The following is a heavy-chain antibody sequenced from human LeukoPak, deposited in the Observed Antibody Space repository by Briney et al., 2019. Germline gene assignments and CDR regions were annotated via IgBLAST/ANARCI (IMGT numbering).Heavy chain of an antibody. CDR1: GFTFSSYG. CDR3: ASQYYYDSSGADY. D-gene: IGHD3-22*01. V-gene: IGHV3-30*03. J-gene: IGHJ4*02. Sequence: GGSLRLSCATSGFTFSSYGMHWVRQAPGKGLEWVAVISYDGSNRFYADSVKGRFTISRDNSKNTLTLQMNSLRVEDTALYYCASQYYYDSSGADYWGQGTLVTVSS. CDR2: ISYDGSNR.